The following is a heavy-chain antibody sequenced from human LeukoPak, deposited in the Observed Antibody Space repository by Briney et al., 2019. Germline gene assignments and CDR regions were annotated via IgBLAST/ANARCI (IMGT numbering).Heavy chain of an antibody. V-gene: IGHV4-59*01. CDR1: GGSISNYY. J-gene: IGHJ6*04. Sequence: SETLSLACTVSGGSISNYYWSWVRQPPGKGLEWIGYIYFSGSAYYNPSLKSRVTISVGTSKNQFFLKLSSVTAADTAVYYCARERKVRGEDQYYGMDVWGEGTTVTVSS. D-gene: IGHD3-10*01. CDR2: IYFSGSA. CDR3: ARERKVRGEDQYYGMDV.